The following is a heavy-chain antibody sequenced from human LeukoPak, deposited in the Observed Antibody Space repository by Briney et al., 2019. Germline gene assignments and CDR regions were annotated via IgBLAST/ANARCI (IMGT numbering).Heavy chain of an antibody. D-gene: IGHD5-18*01. CDR1: GFTFSSYA. Sequence: PGGSLRLSCAASGFTFSSYAMSWVRQAPGKGLEWVSAISGSGDSTYYADSVKGRFTISRDNSMNTLYLQMNSLRAEDPAVYYCAGHFRAFSYGLDVWGQGTTVTVSS. V-gene: IGHV3-23*01. CDR3: AGHFRAFSYGLDV. CDR2: ISGSGDST. J-gene: IGHJ6*02.